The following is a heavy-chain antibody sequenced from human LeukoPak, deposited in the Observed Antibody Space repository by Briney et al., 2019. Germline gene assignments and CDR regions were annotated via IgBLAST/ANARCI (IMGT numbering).Heavy chain of an antibody. J-gene: IGHJ4*02. CDR1: GFTFSNYT. V-gene: IGHV3-21*01. CDR2: ISSSNNYI. Sequence: KPGGSLRLCCAASGFTFSNYTMNWVRQAPGKGLEWVSSISSSNNYIYYADSVKGRFTISRDNAKNSLYLQMNSLRAEDTAVYYCARRSPNYYFDYWGQGTPVTVSS. CDR3: ARRSPNYYFDY.